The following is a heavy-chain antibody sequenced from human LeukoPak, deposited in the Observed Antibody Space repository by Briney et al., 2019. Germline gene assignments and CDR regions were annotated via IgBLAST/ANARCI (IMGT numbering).Heavy chain of an antibody. Sequence: GGSLRLSCAASGFTFSSYWMHWVRQAPRKGLVWVSRIKSDGSDTTYADSVKGRFTISRDNAKNMLYPQMNSLRAEDTAVYYCVYYGWGRPAWGQGTLVTVSS. CDR1: GFTFSSYW. J-gene: IGHJ4*02. CDR3: VYYGWGRPA. D-gene: IGHD3-10*01. V-gene: IGHV3-74*03. CDR2: IKSDGSDT.